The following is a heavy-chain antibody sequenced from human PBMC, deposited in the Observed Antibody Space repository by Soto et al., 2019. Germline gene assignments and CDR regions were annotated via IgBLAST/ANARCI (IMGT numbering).Heavy chain of an antibody. CDR2: IYWDDDK. CDR1: GFSLSTSGVG. V-gene: IGHV2-5*02. D-gene: IGHD2-15*01. CDR3: AHRPVVVVAATNDAFDI. J-gene: IGHJ3*02. Sequence: SGPTLVNPTQTLTLTCTFSGFSLSTSGVGVGWIRQPPGKALEWLALIYWDDDKRYSPSLKSRLTITKDTSKNQVVLTMTNTDPVDTATYYCAHRPVVVVAATNDAFDIWGQGTMVTVSS.